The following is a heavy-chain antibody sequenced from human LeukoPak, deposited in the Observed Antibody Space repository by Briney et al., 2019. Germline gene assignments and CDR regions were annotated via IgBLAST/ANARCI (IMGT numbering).Heavy chain of an antibody. Sequence: ASVKVSCKVSGYTLTELSMHWVRHAPGKGLEWVGGFDPEDGETIYAQKFQGRVTMTEDTSTDTADAELRSLRSGDTVVYYCAIWLLDGLVNWFYPWGEGALVTVSS. CDR2: FDPEDGET. D-gene: IGHD6-6*01. J-gene: IGHJ5*02. CDR3: AIWLLDGLVNWFYP. CDR1: GYTLTELS. V-gene: IGHV1-24*01.